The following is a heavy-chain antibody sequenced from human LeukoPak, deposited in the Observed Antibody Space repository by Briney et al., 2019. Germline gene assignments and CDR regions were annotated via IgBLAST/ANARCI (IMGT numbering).Heavy chain of an antibody. CDR3: ARVPAMDGNYYYYYGMDV. Sequence: PSETLSLTCAVYGGXFSGYWWCWIRQPPGKGLEWIGEINHSGSTNYNPSLKSRVTISVDTSKNQFSLNLSSVTAADTAVYYCARVPAMDGNYYYYYGMDVWGQGTTVTVSS. J-gene: IGHJ6*02. V-gene: IGHV4-34*01. CDR1: GGXFSGYW. CDR2: INHSGST. D-gene: IGHD5-18*01.